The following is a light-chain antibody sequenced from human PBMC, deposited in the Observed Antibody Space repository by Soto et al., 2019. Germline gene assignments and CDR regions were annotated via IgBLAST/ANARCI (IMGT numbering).Light chain of an antibody. CDR1: QGIRDD. V-gene: IGKV1-6*01. CDR3: LQDYDYPWT. J-gene: IGKJ1*01. Sequence: ATQLTQSPSSLSASVGDRVTITCRASQGIRDDLSWYQQKPGKAPKFLIYAASTLQSGVPSRFSGSGSGTDFTLTISSLQPEDFATYYCLQDYDYPWTFGQGTKVEIK. CDR2: AAS.